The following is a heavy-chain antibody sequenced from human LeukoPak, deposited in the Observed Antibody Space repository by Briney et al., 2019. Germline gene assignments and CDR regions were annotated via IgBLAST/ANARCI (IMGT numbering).Heavy chain of an antibody. Sequence: GGSLRLSCAASGFTFSSYSMNWVRQAPGKGLEWVSSISSSSSYIYYADSVKGRFTIPRDNAKNSLYLQMNSLRAKDTAVYYCARVDDCSGGSCYSAYDYWGQGTLVTVSS. V-gene: IGHV3-21*01. CDR2: ISSSSSYI. CDR1: GFTFSSYS. D-gene: IGHD2-15*01. CDR3: ARVDDCSGGSCYSAYDY. J-gene: IGHJ4*02.